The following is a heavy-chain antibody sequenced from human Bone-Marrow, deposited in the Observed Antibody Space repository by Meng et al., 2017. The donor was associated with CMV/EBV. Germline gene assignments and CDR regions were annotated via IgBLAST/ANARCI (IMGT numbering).Heavy chain of an antibody. CDR3: ARDSPDVWSDDAFDI. CDR2: ISSSGSTI. Sequence: GESLKISCAASGFTFSSYEMNWVRQAPGKGREWVSYISSSGSTIYYADSVKGRFTISRDNAKNSLYLQMNSLRAEDTAVYYCARDSPDVWSDDAFDIWGQGTMVTVSS. J-gene: IGHJ3*02. D-gene: IGHD3-3*01. V-gene: IGHV3-48*03. CDR1: GFTFSSYE.